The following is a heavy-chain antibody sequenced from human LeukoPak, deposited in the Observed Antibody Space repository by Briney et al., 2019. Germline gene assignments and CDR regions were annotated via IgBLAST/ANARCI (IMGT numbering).Heavy chain of an antibody. CDR2: ISSDGSNK. V-gene: IGHV3-30*04. J-gene: IGHJ4*02. D-gene: IGHD2-2*01. CDR3: ARTGDCSSTSCYSPFDY. CDR1: GFTFSTYA. Sequence: GGSLRLSCAASGFTFSTYAIHWVRQAPGKGLEWVAIISSDGSNKYYGDSVKGRFTVSRDNSKNTLYLQMNSLRPEDTAVYYCARTGDCSSTSCYSPFDYWGQGTLVTVSS.